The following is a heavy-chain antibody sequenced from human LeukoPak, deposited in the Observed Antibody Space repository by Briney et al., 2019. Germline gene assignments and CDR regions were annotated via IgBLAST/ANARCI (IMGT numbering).Heavy chain of an antibody. CDR2: ISGSGGST. Sequence: GGSLRLSCAASGFTFSSYAMSWVRQAPGKGLEWVSAISGSGGSTYYADSVKGRFTISRDNSKNMLYLQMNSLRAEDTAVYYCAKGSEVHYYYYYMDVWGKGTTVTVSS. J-gene: IGHJ6*03. CDR3: AKGSEVHYYYYYMDV. CDR1: GFTFSSYA. V-gene: IGHV3-23*01.